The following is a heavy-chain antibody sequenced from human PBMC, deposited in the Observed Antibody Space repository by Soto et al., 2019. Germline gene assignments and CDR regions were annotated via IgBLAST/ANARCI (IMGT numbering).Heavy chain of an antibody. CDR2: IYYSGNT. D-gene: IGHD2-15*01. J-gene: IGHJ6*02. V-gene: IGHV4-30-4*01. Sequence: QVQLQESGPGLVTPSETLSLTCSVSGDSITSVEHYWSWVRQPPGKGLEWLGYIYYSGNTYVNPSLKSRIGLSIDTSTNQFSLNLTSVTAADTAVYYCARAATYFSDGGLYFVHYYMMDIWGQGTTVTVS. CDR1: GDSITSVEHY. CDR3: ARAATYFSDGGLYFVHYYMMDI.